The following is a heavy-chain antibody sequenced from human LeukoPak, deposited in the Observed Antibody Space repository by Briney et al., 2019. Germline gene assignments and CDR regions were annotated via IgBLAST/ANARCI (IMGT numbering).Heavy chain of an antibody. CDR2: IKQDGSEK. D-gene: IGHD3-3*01. CDR1: GFTFSSYW. CDR3: ARDSTRITIFGVVIEYFDY. V-gene: IGHV3-7*01. J-gene: IGHJ4*02. Sequence: GGSLRLSCAASGFTFSSYWMSWVRQAPGKGLEWVANIKQDGSEKYYVDSVKGRFTISRDNAKNSLYLQMNSLRAEDTAVYYCARDSTRITIFGVVIEYFDYWGQGTLVTVSS.